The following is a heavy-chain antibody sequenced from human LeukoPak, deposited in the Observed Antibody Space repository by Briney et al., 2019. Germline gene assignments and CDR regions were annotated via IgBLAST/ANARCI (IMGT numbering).Heavy chain of an antibody. V-gene: IGHV3-21*01. J-gene: IGHJ6*02. CDR2: ISSSTSYI. CDR3: ARCSTSCPYGMDV. D-gene: IGHD2-2*01. Sequence: PGGSLRLSCAASGFTFSSYSMNWIRQAPGKGLEWVSSISSSTSYIYYADSVKGRFTISKDNAKNSLYLQMNSLRAEDTAVYYCARCSTSCPYGMDVWGQGTTVTVSS. CDR1: GFTFSSYS.